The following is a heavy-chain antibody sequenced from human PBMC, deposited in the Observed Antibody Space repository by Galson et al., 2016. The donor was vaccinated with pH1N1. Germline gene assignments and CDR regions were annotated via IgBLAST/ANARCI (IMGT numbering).Heavy chain of an antibody. CDR2: ISSSSSTI. CDR1: GFSLSSFW. V-gene: IGHV3-48*01. CDR3: ARVNHDYYYGMDV. Sequence: LRLSCAASGFSLSSFWMTWVRQAPEKGLEWVSYISSSSSTIYYADSVKGRFTISRDNAKNSLYLQMNSLRAEDTAVYYCARVNHDYYYGMDVWGQGTTVTVSS. J-gene: IGHJ6*02. D-gene: IGHD1-14*01.